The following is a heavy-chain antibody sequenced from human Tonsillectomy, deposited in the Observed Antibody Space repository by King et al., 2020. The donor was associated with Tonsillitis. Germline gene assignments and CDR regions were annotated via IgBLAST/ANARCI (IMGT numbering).Heavy chain of an antibody. J-gene: IGHJ1*01. CDR2: ISYDASYK. Sequence: VQLVQSGGGVVQPGRSLRLSCAASGFSFSRYGMHWVRQAPGKGLEWVAVISYDASYKYYAESVKGRFTVSRDNSKNTLYLQMISLRAEDTAMYYCAKDGYYGGNSGDFQHWGQGTLVTVSS. CDR1: GFSFSRYG. V-gene: IGHV3-33*05. D-gene: IGHD4-23*01. CDR3: AKDGYYGGNSGDFQH.